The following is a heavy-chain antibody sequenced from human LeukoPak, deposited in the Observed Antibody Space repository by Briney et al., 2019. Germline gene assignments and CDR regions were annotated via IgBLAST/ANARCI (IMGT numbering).Heavy chain of an antibody. CDR3: ARGSLGYSSSWYSDYYYYMDV. Sequence: ASVKVSCKASGYTFTGYYMHWVRQAPGQGLEWRGWINPNSGGTNYAEKFQGRVTMTRDTSISTAYMELSRLRSDDTAVYYCARGSLGYSSSWYSDYYYYMDVWGKGTTVTVSS. V-gene: IGHV1-2*02. J-gene: IGHJ6*03. CDR1: GYTFTGYY. D-gene: IGHD6-13*01. CDR2: INPNSGGT.